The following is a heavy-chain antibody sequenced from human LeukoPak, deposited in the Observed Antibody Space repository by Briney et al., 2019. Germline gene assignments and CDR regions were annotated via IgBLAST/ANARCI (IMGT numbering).Heavy chain of an antibody. D-gene: IGHD1-26*01. Sequence: GGSLRLSCAASGFTFSSYEMNWVRQAPGKGLEWVSYISSSGSTIYYADSVKGRFTISRDSAKNSLYLQMNSLRAEDTAVYYCARVGADFDYWGQGTLVTVSS. V-gene: IGHV3-48*03. J-gene: IGHJ4*02. CDR1: GFTFSSYE. CDR2: ISSSGSTI. CDR3: ARVGADFDY.